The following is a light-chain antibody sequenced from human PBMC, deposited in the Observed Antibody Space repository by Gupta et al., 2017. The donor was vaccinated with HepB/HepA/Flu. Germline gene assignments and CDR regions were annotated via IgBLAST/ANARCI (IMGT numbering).Light chain of an antibody. CDR1: SSDIGFYNY. CDR2: DVT. J-gene: IGLJ3*02. Sequence: QSALTQPASVSGSPGQSITISCTGTSSDIGFYNYVSWYQQHPGKAPKLMIYDVTNRPSGVSDRFSGSKSGNTASLTISGLQAEDEADYYCSSYTTISTPVFGGGTKLTVL. CDR3: SSYTTISTPV. V-gene: IGLV2-14*03.